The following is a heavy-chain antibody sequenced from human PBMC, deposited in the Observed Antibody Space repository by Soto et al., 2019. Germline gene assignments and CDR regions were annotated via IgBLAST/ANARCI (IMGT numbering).Heavy chain of an antibody. CDR3: ARSQGSSTSLEIYYYYYYGMDV. CDR2: IIPISGTA. V-gene: IGHV1-69*01. Sequence: QVQLVQSGAEVKKPGSSVKVSCKASRGTFSSYAISWVRQAPGQGLEWMGGIIPISGTANYAQKFQGRVTITADESTSTAYMELSSRRSEDTAVYYCARSQGSSTSLEIYYYYYYGMDVWGQGTTVTVSS. CDR1: RGTFSSYA. D-gene: IGHD2-2*01. J-gene: IGHJ6*02.